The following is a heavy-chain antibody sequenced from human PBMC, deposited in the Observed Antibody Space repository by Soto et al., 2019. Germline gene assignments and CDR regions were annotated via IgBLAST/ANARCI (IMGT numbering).Heavy chain of an antibody. CDR1: GYTFTSYA. CDR3: ARVLPGEVAFDI. V-gene: IGHV1-3*01. Sequence: VASVKVSCKASGYTFTSYAMHWVRQAPGQRLEWMGWINAGNGNTKYSQKFQGRVTITRDTSASTAYMELSSLRSEDTAVYYCARVLPGEVAFDIWGQGTMVTLS. J-gene: IGHJ3*02. CDR2: INAGNGNT. D-gene: IGHD2-15*01.